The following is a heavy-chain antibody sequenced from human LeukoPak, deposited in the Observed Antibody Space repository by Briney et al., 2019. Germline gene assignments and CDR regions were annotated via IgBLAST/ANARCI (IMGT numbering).Heavy chain of an antibody. CDR2: ISAFNGKT. D-gene: IGHD3-3*01. J-gene: IGHJ4*02. CDR3: ARVDKVGQYFW. Sequence: ASVKVSCKASGYTFTNYGISWVRQAPGRGLEWMGWISAFNGKTNFAQKLQGRVTMTTDTSTSTAYMELRSLRSDDTAVYYCARVDKVGQYFWWGQGTLVTVSS. V-gene: IGHV1-18*01. CDR1: GYTFTNYG.